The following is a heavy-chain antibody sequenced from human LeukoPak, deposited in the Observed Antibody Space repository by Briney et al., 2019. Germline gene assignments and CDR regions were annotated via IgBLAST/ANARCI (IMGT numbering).Heavy chain of an antibody. J-gene: IGHJ4*02. V-gene: IGHV1-69*04. Sequence: ASVKVSCKASGGTFSRYAISWVRQAPGQGLEWMGRIIPILGIANYAQKFQGRVTITADKSTSTAYMELSSLRSEDTAVYYCARELWFGEAEGYYFDYWGQGTLVTVSS. CDR3: ARELWFGEAEGYYFDY. D-gene: IGHD3-10*01. CDR1: GGTFSRYA. CDR2: IIPILGIA.